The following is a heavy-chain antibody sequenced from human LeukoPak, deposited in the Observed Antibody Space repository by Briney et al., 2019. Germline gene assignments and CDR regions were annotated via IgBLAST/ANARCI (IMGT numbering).Heavy chain of an antibody. CDR3: ARDRRGYGGNFDY. CDR2: IWYDGSNK. V-gene: IGHV3-33*01. J-gene: IGHJ4*02. D-gene: IGHD4-23*01. Sequence: GGSLRLSCAASGFTFSNYAMYWVRQAPGKGLEWVAVIWYDGSNKNYADSVKGRFTISRDNSKNTLYLQMNSLRAEDTAVYYCARDRRGYGGNFDYWGQGTLVTVSS. CDR1: GFTFSNYA.